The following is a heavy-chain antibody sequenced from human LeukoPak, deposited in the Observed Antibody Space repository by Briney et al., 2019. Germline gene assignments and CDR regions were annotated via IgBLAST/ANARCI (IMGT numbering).Heavy chain of an antibody. Sequence: SSETLSLTCTVSGSSISSIHCWGWIRQPPGKGLEWIGYIYHSGSTYYNPSLKSRVTISVDRSKNQFSLKLSSVTAADTAVYYCASRQLIKPVAFDIWGQGTMVTVSS. CDR3: ASRQLIKPVAFDI. J-gene: IGHJ3*02. CDR2: IYHSGST. CDR1: GSSISSIHC. V-gene: IGHV4-38-2*02. D-gene: IGHD6-13*01.